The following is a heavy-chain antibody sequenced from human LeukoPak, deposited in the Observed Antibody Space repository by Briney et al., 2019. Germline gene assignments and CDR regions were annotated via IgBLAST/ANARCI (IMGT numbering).Heavy chain of an antibody. D-gene: IGHD3-22*01. CDR2: INPSGGST. CDR3: ARETYYYDSSRYQKFDY. J-gene: IGHJ4*02. V-gene: IGHV1-46*01. CDR1: GYTFTSYY. Sequence: ASVKVSCKASGYTFTSYYMHWVRQAPGQGLEWMGIINPSGGSTSYAQKFQGRVTMTRDTSTSTVYMELSSLRSEDTAVYYCARETYYYDSSRYQKFDYWGQGTLVTASS.